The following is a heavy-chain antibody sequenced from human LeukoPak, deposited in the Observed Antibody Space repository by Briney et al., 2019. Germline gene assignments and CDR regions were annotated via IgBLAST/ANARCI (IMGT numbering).Heavy chain of an antibody. CDR2: ISSSSSYT. CDR1: GFTFSSYT. D-gene: IGHD6-19*01. CDR3: VKDRSGGYRVFDH. J-gene: IGHJ4*02. Sequence: GGSLRLSCAASGFTFSSYTMNWVRQAPGKGLDWVSSISSSSSYTYYADSVKGRFTISRDNAKNSLYLQMNSLRAEDTAVYYCVKDRSGGYRVFDHWGQGTLVTVSS. V-gene: IGHV3-21*04.